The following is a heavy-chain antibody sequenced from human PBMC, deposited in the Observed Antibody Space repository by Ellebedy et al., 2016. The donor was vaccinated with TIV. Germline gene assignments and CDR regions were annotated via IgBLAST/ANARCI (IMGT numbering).Heavy chain of an antibody. CDR3: ARAGYSSGWHYSDY. CDR1: GFTFSSYW. D-gene: IGHD6-19*01. Sequence: PGGSLRLSCAASGFTFSSYWMHWVRQAPGKGLVWVSRINNDGSTATYADSVKGRFTISRDTAKSTLYLQMNSLRGEDTAVYYCARAGYSSGWHYSDYWGQGTLVTGSS. V-gene: IGHV3-74*01. J-gene: IGHJ4*02. CDR2: INNDGSTA.